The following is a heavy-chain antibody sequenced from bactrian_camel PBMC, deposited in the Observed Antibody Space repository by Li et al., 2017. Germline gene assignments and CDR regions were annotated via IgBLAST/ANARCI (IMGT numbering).Heavy chain of an antibody. CDR1: KATDSSVSGSVC. CDR3: TTNIVVMTP. D-gene: IGHD1*01. J-gene: IGHJ4*01. CDR2: IRGNTDTT. V-gene: IGHV3S42*01. Sequence: VQLVESGGDSVQAGGSLRLSCTASKATDSSVSGSVCMGWFRQPTGKEREWVSTIRGNTDTTRYADSVEGRFTTFRDSTKDTLYLQLNDLRIEDTAMYYCTTNIVVMTPRGQGTQVTVS.